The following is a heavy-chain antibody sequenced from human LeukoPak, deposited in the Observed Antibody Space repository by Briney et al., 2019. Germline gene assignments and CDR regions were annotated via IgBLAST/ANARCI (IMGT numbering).Heavy chain of an antibody. J-gene: IGHJ4*02. CDR1: GGSISSYY. D-gene: IGHD3-22*01. CDR3: ARRWYYYDSSYFDY. V-gene: IGHV4-59*08. CDR2: IYYSGST. Sequence: SETLSLTCTVSGGSISSYYWSWIRQPPGKGLEWIGYIYYSGSTNYNPSLKSRVTISVNTSKNQFPLKLSSVTAADTAVYYCARRWYYYDSSYFDYWGQGTLVTVSS.